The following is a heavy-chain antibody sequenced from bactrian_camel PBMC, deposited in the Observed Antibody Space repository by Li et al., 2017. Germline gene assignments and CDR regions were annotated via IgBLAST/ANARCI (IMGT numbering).Heavy chain of an antibody. CDR3: ATSDCSRAYCQ. J-gene: IGHJ4*01. V-gene: IGHV3S1*01. D-gene: IGHD3*01. CDR2: IFAGDGST. CDR1: GQTFSRYC. Sequence: HVQLVESGGGSVQTGGSLRLSCAISGQTFSRYCMAWLRQAPGKGREGVAAIFAGDGSTSYGDSVKGRFTISRDNAKRTVYLQLNSLKTEDTAMYYCATSDCSRAYCQRGQGTQVTVS.